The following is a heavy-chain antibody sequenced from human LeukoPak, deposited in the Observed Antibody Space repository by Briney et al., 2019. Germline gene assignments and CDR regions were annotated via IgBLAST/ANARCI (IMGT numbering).Heavy chain of an antibody. Sequence: SETLSLTCIVSGGSISNNNVLWGWIRQPPGKGLEWIGSIYYSGSTYYSPSLKSRVTISVDTSKNQLSLKVRSVTAADTAVYYCAREGTSGDFDYWGQGTLVTVSS. J-gene: IGHJ4*02. CDR3: AREGTSGDFDY. CDR1: GGSISNNNVL. D-gene: IGHD2-2*01. V-gene: IGHV4-39*02. CDR2: IYYSGST.